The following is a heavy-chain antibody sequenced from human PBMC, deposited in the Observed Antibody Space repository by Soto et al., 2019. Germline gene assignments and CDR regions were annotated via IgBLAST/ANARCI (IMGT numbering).Heavy chain of an antibody. J-gene: IGHJ6*02. CDR3: AKDGAVVGATTPYYYYGMDV. D-gene: IGHD1-26*01. V-gene: IGHV3-23*01. Sequence: GGALRLSCAASGFTFSSYAMSWVRQAPGKGLEWVSAISGSGGSTYYADSVKGRFTISRDNSKSTLYLQMNSLRAEDTAVYYCAKDGAVVGATTPYYYYGMDVWGQGTTVTVSS. CDR2: ISGSGGST. CDR1: GFTFSSYA.